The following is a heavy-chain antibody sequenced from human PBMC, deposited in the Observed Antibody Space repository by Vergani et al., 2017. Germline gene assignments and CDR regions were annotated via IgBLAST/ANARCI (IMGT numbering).Heavy chain of an antibody. D-gene: IGHD2-2*01. CDR1: GVPISPYY. V-gene: IGHV4-4*07. J-gene: IGHJ6*03. CDR2: IYTSEST. CDR3: ARGCCSSTSCYPYYYYMDV. Sequence: QVQLQESGPGLVKPSETLSLTCIVSGVPISPYYWSSIRQPAGKGLEWIGRIYTSESTNYNPSLKSRVTMSVDTSKNQFSMKLSSVTAADTAVYYCARGCCSSTSCYPYYYYMDVWGRVTTVTVSS.